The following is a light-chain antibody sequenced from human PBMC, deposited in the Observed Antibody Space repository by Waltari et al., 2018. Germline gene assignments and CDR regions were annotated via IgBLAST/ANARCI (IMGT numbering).Light chain of an antibody. Sequence: DIQLTQSPSFLSASVGDRVTITCRASQGISSYLAWYQQKPGKAPKLLIYAASTLQSGVPSRFSGSGSGTEFTLTISSLRPEDFATYYCQQLNSYPHTFGQGTKLEIK. V-gene: IGKV1-9*01. CDR1: QGISSY. J-gene: IGKJ2*01. CDR2: AAS. CDR3: QQLNSYPHT.